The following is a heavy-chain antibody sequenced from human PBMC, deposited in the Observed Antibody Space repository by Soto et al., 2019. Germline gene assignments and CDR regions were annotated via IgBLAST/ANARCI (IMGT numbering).Heavy chain of an antibody. CDR1: GFTFSSYW. D-gene: IGHD2-15*01. CDR3: VRTSLVVAAATREDY. V-gene: IGHV3-74*01. J-gene: IGHJ4*02. Sequence: EVQLVESGGGLVQPGGSLRLSCAASGFTFSSYWMHWVRQAPGKGLVWVSRINSDGSSTSYADSVKGRFTISRDNAKNTVYLQMNGLRADDTAVYYCVRTSLVVAAATREDYWGQGTLVTVCS. CDR2: INSDGSST.